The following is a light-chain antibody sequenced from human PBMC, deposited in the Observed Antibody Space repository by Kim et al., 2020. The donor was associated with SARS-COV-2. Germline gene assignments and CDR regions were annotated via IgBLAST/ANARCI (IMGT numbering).Light chain of an antibody. V-gene: IGLV2-8*01. Sequence: QSALTQPPSASGSPGQSVTISCTGTSSDVGGHNYVSWYQQHPGKAPKLLLYEVSERPSGVPDRFSGSKSGNTASLTVSGLQSEDEADYYCSSYAGSNIVVFGGGTQLTVL. J-gene: IGLJ2*01. CDR1: SSDVGGHNY. CDR3: SSYAGSNIVV. CDR2: EVS.